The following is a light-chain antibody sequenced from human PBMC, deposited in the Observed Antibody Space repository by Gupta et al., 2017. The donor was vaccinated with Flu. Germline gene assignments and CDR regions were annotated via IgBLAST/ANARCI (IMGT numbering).Light chain of an antibody. Sequence: IISYSTGTTNDIGGCDYVYWTQHHPGTAPKLIIYADNRRHSGIAYRFSGTKYGATAALTTXAXQAEDEXDYYCNSCISPTNTWVFGGGTKLTVL. CDR2: ADN. J-gene: IGLJ3*02. V-gene: IGLV2-14*01. CDR1: TNDIGGCDY. CDR3: NSCISPTNTWV.